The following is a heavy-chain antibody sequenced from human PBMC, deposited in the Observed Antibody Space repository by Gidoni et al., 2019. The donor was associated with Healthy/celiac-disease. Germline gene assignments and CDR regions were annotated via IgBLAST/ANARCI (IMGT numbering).Heavy chain of an antibody. J-gene: IGHJ3*02. Sequence: QVQLQESGPGRVKPSKTLSLTCTVPGGSISSGSYYWSCLRQPAGKGLEWIGRIYPSGSTNYNPSLKSRVTISVDTSKNQFSLKLSSVTAADTAVYYCARARYYDILTGYPIVAFDIWGQGTMVTVSS. CDR3: ARARYYDILTGYPIVAFDI. CDR2: IYPSGST. D-gene: IGHD3-9*01. V-gene: IGHV4-61*02. CDR1: GGSISSGSYY.